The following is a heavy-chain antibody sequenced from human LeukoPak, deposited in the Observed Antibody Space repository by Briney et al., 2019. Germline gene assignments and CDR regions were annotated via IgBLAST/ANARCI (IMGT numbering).Heavy chain of an antibody. V-gene: IGHV3-53*01. CDR1: GFTVSSNY. D-gene: IGHD3-22*01. CDR3: ATLPYYYDSSGYYSSDAFDI. J-gene: IGHJ3*02. Sequence: GGSLRLSCAASGFTVSSNYMSWVRQAPGKGLEWVSTIYSVGSTYYADSVKGRFTISRDNSKNTLYLQMNSLRAEDTAVYYCATLPYYYDSSGYYSSDAFDIWGQGTMVTVSS. CDR2: IYSVGST.